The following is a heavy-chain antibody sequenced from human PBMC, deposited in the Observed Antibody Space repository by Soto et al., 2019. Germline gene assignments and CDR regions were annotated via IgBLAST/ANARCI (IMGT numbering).Heavy chain of an antibody. CDR1: AGSISTYH. CDR3: ARDCSGGARYPASFDY. Sequence: SETLSLTCSVSAGSISTYHWSWIRQPAGKGLEWIGRIYYTGSTDYNPSLKSRVTMSVDTSKNQFSLKVSSVTAADTAVYYCARDCSGGARYPASFDYWGQGTLVTVSS. V-gene: IGHV4-4*07. CDR2: IYYTGST. J-gene: IGHJ4*02. D-gene: IGHD2-15*01.